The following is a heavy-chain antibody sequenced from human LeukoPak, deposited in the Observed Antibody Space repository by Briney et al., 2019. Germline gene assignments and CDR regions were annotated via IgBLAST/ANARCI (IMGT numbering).Heavy chain of an antibody. J-gene: IGHJ4*02. Sequence: GGSLRLSCAASGFTFSSYARHWVRQAPGKGLEWVAVISYDGSNKYYADSVKGRFTISRDNSKNTLYLQMNSLRAEDTAVYYCARFTTQGYCSGGSCAHIDYWGQGTLVTVSS. V-gene: IGHV3-30-3*01. CDR3: ARFTTQGYCSGGSCAHIDY. CDR1: GFTFSSYA. CDR2: ISYDGSNK. D-gene: IGHD2-15*01.